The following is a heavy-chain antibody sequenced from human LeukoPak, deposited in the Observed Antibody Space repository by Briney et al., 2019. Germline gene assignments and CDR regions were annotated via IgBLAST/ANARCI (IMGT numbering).Heavy chain of an antibody. V-gene: IGHV1-69*13. D-gene: IGHD3-22*01. CDR3: ARPYDSSGYYYFGY. J-gene: IGHJ4*02. CDR2: IIPIFGTA. CDR1: GGTFSSYA. Sequence: ASVKVSCKASGGTFSSYAISWVRQAPGQGLEWMGGIIPIFGTANYAQKFQGRVTITADESTSTASMELSSLRSEDTAVYYWARPYDSSGYYYFGYWGQGTLVTVSS.